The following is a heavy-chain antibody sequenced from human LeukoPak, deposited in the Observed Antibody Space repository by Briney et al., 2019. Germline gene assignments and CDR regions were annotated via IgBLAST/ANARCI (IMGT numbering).Heavy chain of an antibody. CDR1: GGSISSYY. Sequence: SETLSLTCTVSGGSISSYYWSWIRQPPGKGLEWIGYIYYSGSTNYNPSLKSRVTISVDSSKNQFSLKLSSVTAADTAVYYCAREQLGYNNYYMDVWGKGTTVTVSS. J-gene: IGHJ6*03. V-gene: IGHV4-59*01. D-gene: IGHD1-14*01. CDR3: AREQLGYNNYYMDV. CDR2: IYYSGST.